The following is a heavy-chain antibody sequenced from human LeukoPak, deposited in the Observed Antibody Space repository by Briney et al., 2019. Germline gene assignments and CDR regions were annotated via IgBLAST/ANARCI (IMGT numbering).Heavy chain of an antibody. CDR2: ISSSGSTI. Sequence: GGSLRLSCAASGFTFSSYEMNWVRQAPGKGLEWVSYISSSGSTIYYADSVKGRFTISRDNAKNSLYLQMNSLRAEDTAVYYCARAWDCSNTSCYTEYYYGMDVWGQGTTVTVSS. J-gene: IGHJ6*02. CDR3: ARAWDCSNTSCYTEYYYGMDV. V-gene: IGHV3-48*03. CDR1: GFTFSSYE. D-gene: IGHD2-2*02.